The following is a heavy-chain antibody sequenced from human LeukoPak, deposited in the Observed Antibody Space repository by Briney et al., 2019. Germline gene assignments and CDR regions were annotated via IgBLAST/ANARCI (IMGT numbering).Heavy chain of an antibody. V-gene: IGHV1-46*01. CDR2: INPSGGST. Sequence: ASVKVSCKASGYTFTSYYMHWVRQAPGQGLEWMRIINPSGGSTSYAQKFQGRVTMTRDTSTSTVYMELSSLRSGDTAVYYCARDSEPPGIAAAVSWFDPWGQGTLVTVSS. J-gene: IGHJ5*02. D-gene: IGHD6-13*01. CDR1: GYTFTSYY. CDR3: ARDSEPPGIAAAVSWFDP.